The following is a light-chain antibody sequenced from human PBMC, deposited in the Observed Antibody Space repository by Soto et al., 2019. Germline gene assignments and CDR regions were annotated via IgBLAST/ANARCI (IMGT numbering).Light chain of an antibody. V-gene: IGKV3-11*01. CDR1: QSVSSD. CDR2: DAX. J-gene: IGKJ1*01. Sequence: CRASQSVSSDLAWSQQRPGRDPSLLIYDAXNMATGIPARFSGSGYGTDFTLNISSLEPEDFAVYYCQQRINWPTCCHVSKVDI. CDR3: QQRINWPT.